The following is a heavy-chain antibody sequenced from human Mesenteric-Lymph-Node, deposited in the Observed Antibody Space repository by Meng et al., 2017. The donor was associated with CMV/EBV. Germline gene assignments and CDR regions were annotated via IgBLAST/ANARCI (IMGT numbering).Heavy chain of an antibody. Sequence: FSLSTSGEGVGWIRQTPGKALERLALIYWNDDKRYSPYLKSRLTITKDTSKNQVVLTMTNMDPVDTATYYCAHSSGSSWSGVGYFDYWGQGTLVTVSS. CDR3: AHSSGSSWSGVGYFDY. V-gene: IGHV2-5*01. J-gene: IGHJ4*02. CDR2: IYWNDDK. D-gene: IGHD6-13*01. CDR1: FSLSTSGEG.